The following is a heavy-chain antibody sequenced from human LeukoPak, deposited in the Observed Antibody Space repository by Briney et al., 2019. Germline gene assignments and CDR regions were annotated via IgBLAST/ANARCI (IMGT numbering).Heavy chain of an antibody. V-gene: IGHV3-30*18. D-gene: IGHD1-26*01. CDR2: ISYDGSNK. J-gene: IGHJ5*02. Sequence: PGRSVRLSCADSGFTFSSYGMHWVRQAPGKGLEWVAVISYDGSNKYYADSVKGRFAISRDNSKNTLYLQMNSLRAEDTAVYYCAKVGATTAPSWGQGTLVTVSS. CDR1: GFTFSSYG. CDR3: AKVGATTAPS.